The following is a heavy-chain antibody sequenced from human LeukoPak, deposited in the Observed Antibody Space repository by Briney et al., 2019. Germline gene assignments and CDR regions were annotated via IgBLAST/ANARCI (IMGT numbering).Heavy chain of an antibody. D-gene: IGHD3-10*01. CDR2: IYASGCT. CDR1: GGSISNYY. V-gene: IGHV4-4*07. Sequence: SETLSLTCPVSGGSISNYYWSWIRQPAPTGREWIGRIYASGCTNYNPSLKSRVTMSVDTSNNLFSVNLSSVTAADRAVYYCARTSARGAEFDFWGQGTVVTVAS. J-gene: IGHJ4*02. CDR3: ARTSARGAEFDF.